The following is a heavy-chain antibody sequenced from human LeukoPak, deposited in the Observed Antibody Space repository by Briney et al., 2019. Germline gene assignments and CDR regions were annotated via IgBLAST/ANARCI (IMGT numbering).Heavy chain of an antibody. CDR2: IYSSGNT. Sequence: SETLSLTCTVSGGSINSYYWSWIRQPPGKGLEWIGYIYSSGNTNYNPSLKSRVTISVDTSKNQFSLKLSSVTAADTAVYYCARHFCSSANCYYLDPWGQGALVTVSS. J-gene: IGHJ5*02. CDR3: ARHFCSSANCYYLDP. V-gene: IGHV4-59*08. D-gene: IGHD2-2*01. CDR1: GGSINSYY.